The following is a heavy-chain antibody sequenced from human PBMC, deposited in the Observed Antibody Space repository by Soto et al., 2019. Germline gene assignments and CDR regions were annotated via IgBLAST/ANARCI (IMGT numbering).Heavy chain of an antibody. CDR3: ARDRMYSINGNAFDI. J-gene: IGHJ3*02. CDR1: GFTFSSYW. CDR2: IKQDGSEK. Sequence: EVQLVESGGGLVQPGGSLRLSCAASGFTFSSYWMSWVRQAPGKGLEWVANIKQDGSEKYYVDSVKGRFTISRDNAKNSLYLQMNSLRAEDTAVYYCARDRMYSINGNAFDIWGQGTMVTVSS. V-gene: IGHV3-7*05. D-gene: IGHD6-13*01.